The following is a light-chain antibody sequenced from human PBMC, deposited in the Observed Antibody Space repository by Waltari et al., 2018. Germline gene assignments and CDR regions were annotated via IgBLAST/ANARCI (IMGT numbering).Light chain of an antibody. V-gene: IGKV2D-29*01. J-gene: IGKJ5*01. CDR2: ELF. CDR3: MQSLQPSIS. CDR1: QSLLHVNGKTD. Sequence: DIMLTQTPLSLSVAPGQPASIACKSSQSLLHVNGKTDLYWYLQKSGQPPKLLIYELFNRLSGVPERFSGSGSETDFPLRISRVEAEDVGLYYCMQSLQPSISFGQGTRLDIK.